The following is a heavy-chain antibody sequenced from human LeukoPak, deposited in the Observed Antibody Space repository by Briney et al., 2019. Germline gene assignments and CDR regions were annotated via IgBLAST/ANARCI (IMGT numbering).Heavy chain of an antibody. V-gene: IGHV3-30*18. CDR1: GFTFSSYG. CDR3: AKDFYGSGSYYGGYYYYYGMDV. J-gene: IGHJ6*02. D-gene: IGHD3-10*01. Sequence: GRSLRPSSAASGFTFSSYGIHWGRQAPGKGLEWVAVISYDGRNKYYVDSVKGRFTISRDNSKNTLYLQMNSLRAEDTAVYYCAKDFYGSGSYYGGYYYYYGMDVWGQGTTVTVSS. CDR2: ISYDGRNK.